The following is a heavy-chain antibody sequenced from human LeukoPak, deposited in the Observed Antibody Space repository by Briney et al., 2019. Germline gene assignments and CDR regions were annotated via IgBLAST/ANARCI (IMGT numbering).Heavy chain of an antibody. CDR1: GFTFSDYY. CDR3: ARDYGPRYCSSTSCSNWFDP. J-gene: IGHJ5*02. CDR2: ISSSGSTI. Sequence: GGSLRLSCAASGFTFSDYYMSWLRQAPGKGLEWVSYISSSGSTIYYADSVKGRFTISRDNAKNSLYLQMNSLRAEDTAVYYCARDYGPRYCSSTSCSNWFDPWGQGTLVTVSS. D-gene: IGHD2-2*01. V-gene: IGHV3-11*01.